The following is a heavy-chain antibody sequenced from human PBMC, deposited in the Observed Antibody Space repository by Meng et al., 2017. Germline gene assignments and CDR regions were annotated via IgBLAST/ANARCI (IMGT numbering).Heavy chain of an antibody. CDR2: IRSKAYGGTT. CDR1: GFTFGDYA. J-gene: IGHJ4*02. V-gene: IGHV3-49*03. Sequence: GESLKISCTASGFTFGDYAMSWFRQAPGKGLEWVGCIRSKAYGGTTEYAASVKGRFTISRDDSKSIAYLQMNSLKTEDTAVYYCTRDRSKDIVVVPAVTNLDYWGQGTLVTVSS. D-gene: IGHD2-2*01. CDR3: TRDRSKDIVVVPAVTNLDY.